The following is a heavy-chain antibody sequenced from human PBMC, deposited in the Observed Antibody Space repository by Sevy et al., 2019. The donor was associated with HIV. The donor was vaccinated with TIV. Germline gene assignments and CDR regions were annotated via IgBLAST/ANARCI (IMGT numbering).Heavy chain of an antibody. CDR1: GFTFSSYS. Sequence: GGSRRLSCAASGFTFSSYSMNWVRQAPGKGLEWVSYISSSSSTIYYADSVKGRFTISRDNAKNSLYLQMNSLRDEDTAVYYCARDGRRDTAMVTAFDIWGQGTMVTVSS. D-gene: IGHD5-18*01. V-gene: IGHV3-48*02. CDR2: ISSSSSTI. CDR3: ARDGRRDTAMVTAFDI. J-gene: IGHJ3*02.